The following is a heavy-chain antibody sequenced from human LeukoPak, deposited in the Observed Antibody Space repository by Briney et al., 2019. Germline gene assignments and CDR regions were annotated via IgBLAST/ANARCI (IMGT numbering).Heavy chain of an antibody. D-gene: IGHD1-26*01. J-gene: IGHJ4*02. CDR1: GGAFSNYA. V-gene: IGHV1-69*05. CDR2: IIPLFGAA. CDR3: ARGVGARALHY. Sequence: GASVKVSCKASGGAFSNYAISWVRQAPGQGLEWMAGIIPLFGAAKYAQKFEGIVTITMDESTTTAYMQLSSMRSEDTAVYYCARGVGARALHYWGQGTLVTVSS.